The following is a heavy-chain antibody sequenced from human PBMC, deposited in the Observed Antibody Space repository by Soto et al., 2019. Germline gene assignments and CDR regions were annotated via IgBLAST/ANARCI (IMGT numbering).Heavy chain of an antibody. CDR2: IHYSGST. CDR3: ARLGAFYSSSWNYYYYGMDV. CDR1: GGSISSSSYY. D-gene: IGHD6-13*01. V-gene: IGHV4-39*01. Sequence: PSETLSLTCTVSGGSISSSSYYWGWIRQPPGKGLEWIGSIHYSGSTYYNPSLKSRVTISVDTSKNQFSLKPSSVTAADTAVYYCARLGAFYSSSWNYYYYGMDVWGQGTTVTVSS. J-gene: IGHJ6*02.